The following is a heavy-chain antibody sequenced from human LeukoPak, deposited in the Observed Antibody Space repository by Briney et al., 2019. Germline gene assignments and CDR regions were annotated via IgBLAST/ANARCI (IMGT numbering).Heavy chain of an antibody. D-gene: IGHD3-16*01. V-gene: IGHV4-30-2*01. Sequence: SQTLSLTCAVSGGSINSDSWSWIRQPPGKGLEWVGYIFHGGSTYSNPSLKSRVTISVDRSKNQFSLKLTSVTAADTAVYYCARAGWGSPFDYWGQGTLVTVSS. CDR1: GGSINSDS. CDR2: IFHGGST. CDR3: ARAGWGSPFDY. J-gene: IGHJ4*02.